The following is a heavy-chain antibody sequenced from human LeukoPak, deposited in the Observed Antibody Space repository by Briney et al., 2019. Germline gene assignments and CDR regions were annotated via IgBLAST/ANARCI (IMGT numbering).Heavy chain of an antibody. V-gene: IGHV4-61*05. D-gene: IGHD3-10*01. CDR1: GGSISSSSYY. CDR3: ARHTYYYGSGILGYYYMDV. CDR2: IYYSGST. Sequence: SETLSLTCTVSGGSISSSSYYWGWIRQPPGKGLEWIGYIYYSGSTNYNPSLKSRVTISVDTSKNQFSLKLSSVTAADTAVYYCARHTYYYGSGILGYYYMDVWGKGTTVTISS. J-gene: IGHJ6*03.